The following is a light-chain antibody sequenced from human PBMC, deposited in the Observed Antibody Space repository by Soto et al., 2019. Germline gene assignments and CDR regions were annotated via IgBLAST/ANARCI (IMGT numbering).Light chain of an antibody. CDR1: QRVSSDF. V-gene: IGKV3-20*01. Sequence: IVLTQSPGSLSLSPGDRATISCRTSQRVSSDFLAWYQQKAGQPPRLLIYGPSNSSTGVPDRFIGGGSATAFTLPISRREPEDFAVYYCHQFGSAPRTFGQGTKVEIK. CDR2: GPS. CDR3: HQFGSAPRT. J-gene: IGKJ1*01.